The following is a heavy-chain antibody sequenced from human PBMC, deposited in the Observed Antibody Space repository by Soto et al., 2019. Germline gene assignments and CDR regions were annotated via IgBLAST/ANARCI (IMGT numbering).Heavy chain of an antibody. J-gene: IGHJ6*02. CDR3: AKGYCTSGSCLYYYGLED. CDR1: GLTFNSYA. CDR2: IAYDESSK. Sequence: QVQLVQSGGGVVQPGGSLRLACVASGLTFNSYAMHWVRQAPGKGLEWVEVIAYDESSKYYIDSVRGRFTISRDNSKNTLFLEMNSLRSEDTAVYFCAKGYCTSGSCLYYYGLEDWGQGTTVTVSS. D-gene: IGHD2-15*01. V-gene: IGHV3-30*04.